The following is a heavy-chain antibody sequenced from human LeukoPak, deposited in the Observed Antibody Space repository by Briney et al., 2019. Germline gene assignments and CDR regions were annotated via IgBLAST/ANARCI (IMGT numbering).Heavy chain of an antibody. D-gene: IGHD3-9*01. Sequence: ASVKVSCKASGYTFTGYYMHWVRLAPGQGLEWMGWINPNSGATNYAQKFQGRVAMTRDTSISTAYMELSGLTYDDAAVYHCARGITISGSGMFDYWGQGTLVTASS. CDR3: ARGITISGSGMFDY. J-gene: IGHJ4*02. CDR2: INPNSGAT. CDR1: GYTFTGYY. V-gene: IGHV1-2*02.